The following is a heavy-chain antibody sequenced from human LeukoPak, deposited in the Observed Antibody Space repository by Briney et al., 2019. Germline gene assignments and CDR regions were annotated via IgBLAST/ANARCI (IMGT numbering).Heavy chain of an antibody. D-gene: IGHD1-7*01. V-gene: IGHV3-43*02. CDR3: AKDIEYNWNYHFDY. CDR2: ISGDGGST. J-gene: IGHJ4*02. CDR1: GFTFDDYA. Sequence: GGSLRLSCAASGFTFDDYAMHWVRQAPGKGLEWVSLISGDGGSTYYADPVKGRFTISRDNSKNSLYLQMNSLRTEDTALYYCAKDIEYNWNYHFDYWGQGTLVTVSS.